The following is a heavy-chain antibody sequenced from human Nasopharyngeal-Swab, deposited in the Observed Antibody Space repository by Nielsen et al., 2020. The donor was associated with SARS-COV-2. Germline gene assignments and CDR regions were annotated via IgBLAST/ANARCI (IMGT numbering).Heavy chain of an antibody. J-gene: IGHJ5*02. CDR3: ARHPGYCSGGSCYSRWFDP. Sequence: SETLSLTSTVSGGSISSYYWSWIRQPPGKGLEWIGYIYYSGSTNYNPSLKSRVTISVDTSKNQFSLKLRSVTAADTAVYYCARHPGYCSGGSCYSRWFDPWGQGTLVTVSS. CDR2: IYYSGST. V-gene: IGHV4-59*08. CDR1: GGSISSYY. D-gene: IGHD2-15*01.